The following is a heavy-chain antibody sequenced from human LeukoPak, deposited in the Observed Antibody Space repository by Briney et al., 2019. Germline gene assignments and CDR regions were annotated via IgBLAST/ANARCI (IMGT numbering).Heavy chain of an antibody. J-gene: IGHJ4*02. CDR2: ITGSGDTT. CDR3: VKDYSTIAAAANPLFDY. D-gene: IGHD6-13*01. V-gene: IGHV3-23*01. CDR1: GFTFSSYA. Sequence: PTGGSLRLSCAASGFTFSSYAVTWVRQAPGKGLEWVSGITGSGDTTFYADSVKGRFTISRDNSKNTLYLQMHSLRAEDTAVYYCVKDYSTIAAAANPLFDYWGQGALVTVSS.